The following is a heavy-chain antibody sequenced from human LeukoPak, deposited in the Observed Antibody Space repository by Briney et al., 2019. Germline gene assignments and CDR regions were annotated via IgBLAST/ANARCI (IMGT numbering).Heavy chain of an antibody. Sequence: PGGSLRLSCAASGFTFSDYYMSWVRQAPGQGLEWISYISSAGYTVDYADSVKGRFTISRDNAKNSLYLRMNSLRAEDTAVYYCACQSNSGWYGYWGQGTLVTVSS. CDR1: GFTFSDYY. D-gene: IGHD6-19*01. J-gene: IGHJ4*02. V-gene: IGHV3-11*04. CDR2: ISSAGYTV. CDR3: ACQSNSGWYGY.